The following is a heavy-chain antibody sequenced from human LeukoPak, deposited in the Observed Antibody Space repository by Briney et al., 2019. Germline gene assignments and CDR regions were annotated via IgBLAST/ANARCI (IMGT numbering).Heavy chain of an antibody. CDR1: GGSIRSWNDY. J-gene: IGHJ6*03. CDR2: IYYSGST. Sequence: PSETLSLTCTVSGGSIRSWNDYWSWIRQPPGKGLEWIGYIYYSGSTNYHPSLKSRVTISVDTSKNQFSLKLSSVTAADTAVYYCARGPSGSSYYYYYYYMDVWGKGTTVTISS. V-gene: IGHV4-61*01. D-gene: IGHD1-26*01. CDR3: ARGPSGSSYYYYYYYMDV.